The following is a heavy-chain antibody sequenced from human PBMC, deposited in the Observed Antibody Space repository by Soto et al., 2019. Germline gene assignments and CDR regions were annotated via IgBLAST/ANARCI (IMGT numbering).Heavy chain of an antibody. J-gene: IGHJ6*03. CDR1: GYTFTSYA. V-gene: IGHV1-3*01. Sequence: QVQLVQSGAEVKKPGASVKVSCKASGYTFTSYAMHWVRQAPGQRLEWMGWINAGNGNTTYSQKFQGRVTITRDTSASTAYMELSSLRSEDTAVYYCARARIAAAGTDYYYYMDVWGKGTTVTVSS. D-gene: IGHD6-13*01. CDR2: INAGNGNT. CDR3: ARARIAAAGTDYYYYMDV.